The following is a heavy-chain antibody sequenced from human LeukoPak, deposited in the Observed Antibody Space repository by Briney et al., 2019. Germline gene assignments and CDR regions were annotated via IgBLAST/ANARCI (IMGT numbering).Heavy chain of an antibody. CDR2: INPNSGAT. CDR3: ARDIIVVAYDAFDI. Sequence: GASVKVSCKASGYTFTSYGISWVRQAPGQGLEWMGWINPNSGATNYAQKFQGRVTMTRDTSLSTAYMELSRLKSDDTAVYYCARDIIVVAYDAFDIWGQGTMVTVSS. D-gene: IGHD2-21*01. J-gene: IGHJ3*02. CDR1: GYTFTSYG. V-gene: IGHV1-2*02.